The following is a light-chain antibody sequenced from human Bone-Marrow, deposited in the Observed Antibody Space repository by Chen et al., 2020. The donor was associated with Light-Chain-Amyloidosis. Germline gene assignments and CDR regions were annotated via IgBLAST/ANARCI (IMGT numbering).Light chain of an antibody. CDR3: QACDSYTAYA. Sequence: SYELTQPPSVAVSPGQTASITCSGDKLGDKYASWYQQKPGQSPVVVIYQDTKRPSGIPERFSGSNSGNTATLTISDIQAVDEADYYCQACDSYTAYAFGTGTKVSVL. V-gene: IGLV3-1*01. J-gene: IGLJ1*01. CDR1: KLGDKY. CDR2: QDT.